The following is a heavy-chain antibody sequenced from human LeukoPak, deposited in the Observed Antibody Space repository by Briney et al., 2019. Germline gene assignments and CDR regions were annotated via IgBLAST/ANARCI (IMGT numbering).Heavy chain of an antibody. V-gene: IGHV3-74*01. CDR3: AKDLLRGAADY. CDR2: TNPDGSIT. CDR1: GFTFSSYW. D-gene: IGHD3-10*01. J-gene: IGHJ4*02. Sequence: GGSLRLSCAVSGFTFSSYWMHWVRQAPGKGLVWVSLTNPDGSITGYADSVRGRFTISRDNAENTVFLQMNSLRAEDTAVYYCAKDLLRGAADYWGQGALVTVSS.